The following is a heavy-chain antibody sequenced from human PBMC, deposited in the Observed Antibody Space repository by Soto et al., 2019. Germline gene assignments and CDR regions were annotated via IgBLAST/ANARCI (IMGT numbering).Heavy chain of an antibody. Sequence: QVQLQESGPGLVKPSQTLSLTCSVSGGSISSGGYYWSWIRQHPGKGLEWIGYIYYSGNTYFNPSLKSRATISVDTSKSQFSLKLSSVTAADTAVYYCARGFSGSRPGDYYYYVMDAWGQGTTVTVSS. CDR1: GGSISSGGYY. J-gene: IGHJ6*02. CDR2: IYYSGNT. D-gene: IGHD3-10*01. V-gene: IGHV4-31*03. CDR3: ARGFSGSRPGDYYYYVMDA.